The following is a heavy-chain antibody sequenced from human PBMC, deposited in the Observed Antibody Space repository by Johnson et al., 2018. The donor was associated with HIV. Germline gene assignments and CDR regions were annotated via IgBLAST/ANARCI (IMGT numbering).Heavy chain of an antibody. CDR1: GFTFSSYA. CDR3: AKDGGSWSYSLDV. V-gene: IGHV3-30*14. D-gene: IGHD3-16*01. CDR2: ISYDGSNK. Sequence: VQLVESGGGVVQPGRSLRLSCAASGFTFSSYAMHCVRQAPGKGLEWVAVISYDGSNKYYADSVKGRFTISRDNSKNTLSLQVNSLRAEDTAVYSCAKDGGSWSYSLDVWGQGTMVSVSS. J-gene: IGHJ3*01.